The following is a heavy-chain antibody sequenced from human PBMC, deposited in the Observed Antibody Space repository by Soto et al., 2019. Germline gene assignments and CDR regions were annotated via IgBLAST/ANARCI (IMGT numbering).Heavy chain of an antibody. D-gene: IGHD3-22*01. J-gene: IGHJ4*02. CDR2: IIPIFDAR. Sequence: SVKVSCKASGDTFSSHALSWVRQAPGQGLEWMGGIIPIFDARTYAQKFQGRVTISADKSTKTGYMELSSLTSEDTAVYYCARSSTTYYYQSSPYGPDKELDIGGQETLFTVS. CDR3: ARSSTTYYYQSSPYGPDKELDI. V-gene: IGHV1-69*06. CDR1: GDTFSSHA.